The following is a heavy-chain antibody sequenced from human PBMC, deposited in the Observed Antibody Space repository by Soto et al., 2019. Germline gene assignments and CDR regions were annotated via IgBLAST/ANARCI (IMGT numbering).Heavy chain of an antibody. D-gene: IGHD6-13*01. CDR2: VYNSGST. CDR3: ARYRREAVAGYTLDN. CDR1: GGSISSNY. V-gene: IGHV4-59*01. J-gene: IGHJ4*02. Sequence: ETLSLTCTVSGGSISSNYWTWIRQPPGKGLEWIGYVYNSGSTNYNPSLKSRVTISEDTSKSQFSLKVNSMTAAATAVYYCARYRREAVAGYTLDNWGQGILVTVSS.